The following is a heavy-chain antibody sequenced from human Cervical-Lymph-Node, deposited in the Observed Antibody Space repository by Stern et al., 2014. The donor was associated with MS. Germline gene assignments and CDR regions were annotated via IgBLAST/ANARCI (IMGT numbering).Heavy chain of an antibody. Sequence: QVTLKESGPKLVKPIQTLTLTCTFSGFSLNNPGVGAVWIRQPPGKALEWLGSIYLDDAKRHNPSLKSMITLRQDTPNKQLVTILTNTDPVDTTTYYCSPSLLRLGEKSSPPTASWGQGTLVTVSS. CDR1: GFSLNNPGVG. CDR2: IYLDDAK. D-gene: IGHD3-16*02. CDR3: SPSLLRLGEKSSPPTAS. J-gene: IGHJ5*02. V-gene: IGHV2-5*02.